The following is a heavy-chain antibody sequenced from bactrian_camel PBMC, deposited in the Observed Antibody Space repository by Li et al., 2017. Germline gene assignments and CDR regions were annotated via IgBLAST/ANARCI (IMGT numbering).Heavy chain of an antibody. D-gene: IGHD6*01. CDR2: ITSGGGST. CDR3: AKGQVEDGTLVDDEFVY. Sequence: HVQLVESGGGLVQPGGSLRISCAASGFTFSSYLMSWVCQAPGKGLEWVSLITSGGGSTYYADSVKGRLTISRDNAKNTLYLQLNSLKTEDTAMYYCAKGQVEDGTLVDDEFVYWGQGTQVTVS. J-gene: IGHJ4*01. CDR1: GFTFSSYL. V-gene: IGHV3S1*01.